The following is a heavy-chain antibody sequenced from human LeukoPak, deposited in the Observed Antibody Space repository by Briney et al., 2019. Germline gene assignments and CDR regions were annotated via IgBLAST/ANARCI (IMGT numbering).Heavy chain of an antibody. CDR2: IYYSGST. CDR3: AREVAGTRFDY. D-gene: IGHD6-19*01. CDR1: GGSISSYY. J-gene: IGHJ4*02. V-gene: IGHV4-59*01. Sequence: SETLSLTCTVSGGSISSYYWSWIRQPPGKGLEWIGYIYYSGSTNYNPSLKSRVTISVDTSKNQFSLKLSSVTAADTAVYYCAREVAGTRFDYWGQGTLVTVSS.